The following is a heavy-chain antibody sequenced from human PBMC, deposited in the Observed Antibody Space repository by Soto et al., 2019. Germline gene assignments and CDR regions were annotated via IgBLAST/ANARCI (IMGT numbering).Heavy chain of an antibody. CDR1: GGSFSGYY. CDR3: ARGGGASPYYDFWSGYHNHYYYYGMDV. Sequence: PSETLSLTCAVYGGSFSGYYWSWIRRPPGQGLEWIGEINHSGSTNYNPSLKSRVTISIDTSKNQFSLKLSSVTAADTAVYYCARGGGASPYYDFWSGYHNHYYYYGMDVWGQGTTVTVSS. CDR2: INHSGST. J-gene: IGHJ6*02. D-gene: IGHD3-3*01. V-gene: IGHV4-34*01.